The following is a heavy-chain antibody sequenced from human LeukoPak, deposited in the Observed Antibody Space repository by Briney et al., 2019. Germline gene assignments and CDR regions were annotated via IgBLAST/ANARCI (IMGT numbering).Heavy chain of an antibody. CDR1: GFTFSDYS. CDR2: IRSSSETI. J-gene: IGHJ6*02. D-gene: IGHD3-10*01. CDR3: GKDFSAGGMDV. Sequence: GGSLRLSCAASGFTFSDYSMNWVRQAPGKGLEWIAYIRSSSETIHYADSVKGRFTISRDNAKNSLYLQMNSLRAEDTALYYCGKDFSAGGMDVWGQGTTVTVSS. V-gene: IGHV3-48*04.